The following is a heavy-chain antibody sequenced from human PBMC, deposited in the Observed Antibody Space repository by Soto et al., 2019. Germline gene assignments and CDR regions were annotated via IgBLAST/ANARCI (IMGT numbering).Heavy chain of an antibody. J-gene: IGHJ6*02. D-gene: IGHD2-2*02. CDR1: GFTFGDYA. CDR3: TSLIVVVPAAIRYYYYGMDV. Sequence: PGGSLRLSCTASGFTFGDYAMSWVRQAPGKGLEWVGFIRSKAYGGTTEYAASVKGRFTISRDDSKSIAYLQMNSLKTEDTAVYYCTSLIVVVPAAIRYYYYGMDVWGQGTTVTVSS. V-gene: IGHV3-49*04. CDR2: IRSKAYGGTT.